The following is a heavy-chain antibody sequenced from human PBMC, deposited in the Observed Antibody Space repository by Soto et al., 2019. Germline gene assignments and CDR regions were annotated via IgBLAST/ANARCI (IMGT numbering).Heavy chain of an antibody. V-gene: IGHV3-23*01. CDR3: AKAPTALLPYYYYGMDV. CDR1: GFTFSSYA. J-gene: IGHJ6*02. D-gene: IGHD5-18*01. Sequence: GGSLRLSCAASGFTFSSYAMSWVRQAPGKGLEWVSAISGSGGSTYYADSVKGRFTISRDNSKNTLYLQMNSLRAEDTAVYYCAKAPTALLPYYYYGMDVWGQGTTVTVSS. CDR2: ISGSGGST.